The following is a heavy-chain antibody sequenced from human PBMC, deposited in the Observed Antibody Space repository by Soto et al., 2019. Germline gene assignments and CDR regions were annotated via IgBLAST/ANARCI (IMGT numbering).Heavy chain of an antibody. J-gene: IGHJ4*02. CDR1: GGSISRGGYY. CDR3: ARGPGTMAKIDY. V-gene: IGHV4-31*03. Sequence: SEALSLTCTVSGGSISRGGYYWSWIRQHPGKGLEWIGYIYYSGSTYYNPSLKSRVTISVDTSKNQFSLKLSSVTAADTAVYYCARGPGTMAKIDYWGQGTLVTVSS. D-gene: IGHD3-10*01. CDR2: IYYSGST.